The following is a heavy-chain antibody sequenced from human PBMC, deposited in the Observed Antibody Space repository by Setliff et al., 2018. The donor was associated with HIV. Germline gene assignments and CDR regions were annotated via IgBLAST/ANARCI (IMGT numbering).Heavy chain of an antibody. J-gene: IGHJ1*01. CDR3: VXGVTRDISGYYRDEYFQH. D-gene: IGHD3-22*01. CDR2: ISPYNGDT. CDR1: GYRFNTYG. V-gene: IGHV1-18*01. Sequence: GASVKVSCKASGYRFNTYGISWVRQAPGQGLEWMGWISPYNGDTRFAQSLQGRVTLTTDTSTNTAYMEMRTLRSDDTAVYYCVXGVTRDISGYYRDEYFQHWGQGTPVTVSS.